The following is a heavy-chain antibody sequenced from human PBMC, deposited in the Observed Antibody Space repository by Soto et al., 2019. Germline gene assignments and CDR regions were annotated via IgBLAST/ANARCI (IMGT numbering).Heavy chain of an antibody. CDR1: GFTFNNYA. J-gene: IGHJ4*02. V-gene: IGHV3-23*01. D-gene: IGHD2-21*02. CDR2: ISSSGYST. Sequence: GGSLRLSCAASGFTFNNYAMSWVRQAPGKGLEWVSAISSSGYSTYCADSVKGRFTISRDNSKNTVYLQMNNLRAEDTAVYYCAKGSVVVAAKFDSWGQGTLVTVSS. CDR3: AKGSVVVAAKFDS.